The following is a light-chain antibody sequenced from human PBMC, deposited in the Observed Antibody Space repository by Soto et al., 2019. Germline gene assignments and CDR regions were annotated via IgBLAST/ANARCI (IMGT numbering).Light chain of an antibody. V-gene: IGKV3-20*01. CDR3: QQYNSSPLT. J-gene: IGKJ4*01. CDR1: QSVRSNY. CDR2: GAS. Sequence: EIVLTQSPGTLSLSSGERATLSCRASQSVRSNYLAWYQQKPGQAPSLLIYGASSRATGIPDRFGGSGSGTDFTLTISRLEPEDFAVYYCQQYNSSPLTFGGGTKVEIK.